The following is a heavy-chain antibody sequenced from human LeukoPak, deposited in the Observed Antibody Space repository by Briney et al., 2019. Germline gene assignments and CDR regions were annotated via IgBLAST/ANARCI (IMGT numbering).Heavy chain of an antibody. V-gene: IGHV4-38-2*01. Sequence: GSLRLSCAVSGYSISSGYYWGWIRQPPGKGLGWIGSIYHSGSTYYNPSLKSRVTISVDTSKNQFSLKLSSVTAADTAVYYCARHGYGIVVVPAAIPDAFDIWGQGTMVTVSS. D-gene: IGHD2-2*02. CDR2: IYHSGST. CDR1: GYSISSGYY. CDR3: ARHGYGIVVVPAAIPDAFDI. J-gene: IGHJ3*02.